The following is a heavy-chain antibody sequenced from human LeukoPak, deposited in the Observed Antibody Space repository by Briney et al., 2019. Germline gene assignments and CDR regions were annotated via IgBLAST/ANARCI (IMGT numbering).Heavy chain of an antibody. Sequence: GGSLRLSCAASGFTFSSYAMSWVRQAPGKGLEWVSAISGSGGSTYYADSVKGRFTISRDNSKNTLYLQMNSLRAEDTAVYYCAKGASGSYYRALRTFDYWGQGTLVTVSS. D-gene: IGHD3-10*01. CDR1: GFTFSSYA. CDR2: ISGSGGST. J-gene: IGHJ4*02. V-gene: IGHV3-23*01. CDR3: AKGASGSYYRALRTFDY.